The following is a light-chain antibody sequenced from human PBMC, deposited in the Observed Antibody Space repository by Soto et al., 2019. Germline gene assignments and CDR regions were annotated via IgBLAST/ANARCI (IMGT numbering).Light chain of an antibody. V-gene: IGKV3-15*01. J-gene: IGKJ2*01. CDR1: QSVRNN. CDR2: GAS. CDR3: QQYDSYMYA. Sequence: EIVISQSPATRSVSPGERATLSCRASQSVRNNLAWYQQRPGQAPRLLMYGASTRPSGIPARFTGGGSGTDFTLTITSLQSEDFAVYYCQQYDSYMYAFGQGTKVDIK.